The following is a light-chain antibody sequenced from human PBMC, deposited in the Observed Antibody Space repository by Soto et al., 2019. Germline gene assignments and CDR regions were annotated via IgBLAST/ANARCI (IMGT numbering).Light chain of an antibody. CDR2: YVN. CDR3: PSYTTQTKWV. J-gene: IGLJ3*02. V-gene: IGLV2-14*03. Sequence: QSALTQPASVSGSPGQSITISCTGTSSDIGGYDFVSWYQQHPGKAPTLIIYYVNNRPSGVSDRFSGSNSGPTASLTISGLQAEDEADYYCPSYTTQTKWVFGGGTKVTVL. CDR1: SSDIGGYDF.